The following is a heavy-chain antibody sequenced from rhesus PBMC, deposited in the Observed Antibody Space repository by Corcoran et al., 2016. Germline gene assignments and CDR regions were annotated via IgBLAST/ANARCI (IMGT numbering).Heavy chain of an antibody. CDR2: NNVNSGRT. D-gene: IGHD6-31*01. CDR1: GASISSYW. J-gene: IGHJ4*01. Sequence: QVQLQESGPGLVKPSETLSLTCAVSGASISSYWWSWIRQPPGKGLEWIGGNNVNSGRTHYTPSLQVRLPIAKAPYKNQFSLRRSSVTAAATAVYYCARGDSSGWHVDYWGQGVLVTVSS. CDR3: ARGDSSGWHVDY. V-gene: IGHV4-80*01.